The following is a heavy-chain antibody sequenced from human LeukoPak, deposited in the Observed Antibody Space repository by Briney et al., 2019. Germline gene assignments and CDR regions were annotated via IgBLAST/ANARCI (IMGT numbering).Heavy chain of an antibody. D-gene: IGHD5-12*01. J-gene: IGHJ4*02. V-gene: IGHV4-34*01. Sequence: SETLYLTCAASGGTFSGYYWNWIRKPPGKGLEWIGEINHSGSTNYNPSLKSRVTISVDTSKNQFSLKLSSVTAADTAVYYCARYSGYDFEVGYWGQGTLVTVSS. CDR1: GGTFSGYY. CDR3: ARYSGYDFEVGY. CDR2: INHSGST.